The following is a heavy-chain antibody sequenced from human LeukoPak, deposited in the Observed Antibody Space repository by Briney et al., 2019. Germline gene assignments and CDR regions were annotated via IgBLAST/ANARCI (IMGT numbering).Heavy chain of an antibody. J-gene: IGHJ4*02. CDR2: IKKDGSEK. D-gene: IGHD5-18*01. Sequence: RGSLRLSCAAPGFTFSSYWMSWVRQAPGKGLEWVANIKKDGSEKYYVDSVKGRFTISRDNAKKSLYLQMNSLRAEDTAVYYCARHLSGITGYTYGRGIDYWGQGTLVTVSS. V-gene: IGHV3-7*01. CDR1: GFTFSSYW. CDR3: ARHLSGITGYTYGRGIDY.